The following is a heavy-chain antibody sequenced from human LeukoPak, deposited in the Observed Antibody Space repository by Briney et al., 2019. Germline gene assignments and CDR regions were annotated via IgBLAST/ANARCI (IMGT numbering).Heavy chain of an antibody. CDR2: IYYSGST. Sequence: PSETLSLTCTVSGNSFGDYYWSWIRQPAGKGLEWIGYIYYSGSTNYNPSLKSRVTISVDTSKNQFSLKLSSVTAADTAFYYCARSDLYGDYPPGNYWGQGTLVAVSS. CDR3: ARSDLYGDYPPGNY. CDR1: GNSFGDYY. D-gene: IGHD4-17*01. J-gene: IGHJ4*02. V-gene: IGHV4-59*01.